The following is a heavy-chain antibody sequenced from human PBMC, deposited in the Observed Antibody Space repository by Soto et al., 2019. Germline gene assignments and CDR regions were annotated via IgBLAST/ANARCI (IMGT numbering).Heavy chain of an antibody. V-gene: IGHV3-30-3*01. CDR3: ARDRDCSGGSCPSLIVDY. Sequence: QVQLVESGAGVVQPGRSLRLSCAASGFTFSTYAMHWVRQAPGKGLEWVAVISYDGSNQYYTGSVKGRFTISRVNSKNTLYLQMNSLRTEDTAVYYCARDRDCSGGSCPSLIVDYWGQGTLVTVSS. D-gene: IGHD2-15*01. CDR2: ISYDGSNQ. CDR1: GFTFSTYA. J-gene: IGHJ4*02.